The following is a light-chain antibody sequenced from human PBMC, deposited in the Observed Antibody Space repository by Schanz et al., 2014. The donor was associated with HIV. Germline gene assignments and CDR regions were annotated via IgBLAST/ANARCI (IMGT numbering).Light chain of an antibody. CDR3: QQYDNSPVT. V-gene: IGKV3-20*01. CDR2: GAS. CDR1: QSVGYH. Sequence: EIVLTQSPGTLSLSPGERATLSCRASQSVGYHLAWYQQKPGQAPRLLIYGASSRATGIPDRFSGSGSGTDFTLAINRLESEDFAVYYCQQYDNSPVTFGGGTKVDIK. J-gene: IGKJ4*01.